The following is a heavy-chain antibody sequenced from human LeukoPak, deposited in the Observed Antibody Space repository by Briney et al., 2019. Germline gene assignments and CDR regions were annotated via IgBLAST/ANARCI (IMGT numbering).Heavy chain of an antibody. CDR3: ARPRYSSGRTDAFDI. J-gene: IGHJ3*02. V-gene: IGHV3-48*01. CDR1: GFTFTIFG. D-gene: IGHD6-19*01. Sequence: GGSLRLSCAASGFTFTIFGLNWVRQAPGKGPEWVSYIDARSGITYYADSVQGRFTLSRDNARESVFLQMDSLRVDDTAVYYCARPRYSSGRTDAFDIWGQGTMVTVSS. CDR2: IDARSGIT.